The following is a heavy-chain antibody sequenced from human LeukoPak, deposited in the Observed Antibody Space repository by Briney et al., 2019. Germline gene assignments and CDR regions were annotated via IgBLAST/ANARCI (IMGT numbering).Heavy chain of an antibody. Sequence: GGSLRLSCAASGFPFSSYAMNWVRQAPGKGLEGVSYISSSCSTIYYADSVKGRFTISRDNAKNSLYLQMNSLRAEDTAVYYCAELGITMIGGVWGKGTTVTISS. CDR1: GFPFSSYA. D-gene: IGHD3-10*02. CDR3: AELGITMIGGV. V-gene: IGHV3-48*04. CDR2: ISSSCSTI. J-gene: IGHJ6*04.